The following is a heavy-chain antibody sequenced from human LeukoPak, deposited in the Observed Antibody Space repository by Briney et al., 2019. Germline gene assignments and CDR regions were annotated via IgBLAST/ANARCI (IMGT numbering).Heavy chain of an antibody. CDR3: ARVGRGSYLDY. Sequence: ASVKVSCKASGYTFTSYYMHWVRQAPGQGLEWMGIINPSSGSTSYAQKFQGRVTMTRDRSTSTVYMELSSLRSEDTAVYYCARVGRGSYLDYWGQGTLVTVSS. D-gene: IGHD1-26*01. CDR2: INPSSGST. V-gene: IGHV1-46*01. J-gene: IGHJ4*02. CDR1: GYTFTSYY.